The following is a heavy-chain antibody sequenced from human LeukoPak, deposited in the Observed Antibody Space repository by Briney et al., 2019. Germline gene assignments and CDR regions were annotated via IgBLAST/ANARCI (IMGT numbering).Heavy chain of an antibody. D-gene: IGHD6-19*01. J-gene: IGHJ4*02. CDR3: AKDQMVGQWPTNFDY. CDR1: GFTFSSYA. V-gene: IGHV3-23*01. CDR2: ISGSGGST. Sequence: GRSLRLSCAASGFTFSSYAMSWVRQAPGKGLEWVSAISGSGGSTYYADSVKGRFTISRDNSKNTLYLQMNSLRAEDTAVYYCAKDQMVGQWPTNFDYWGQGTLVTVSS.